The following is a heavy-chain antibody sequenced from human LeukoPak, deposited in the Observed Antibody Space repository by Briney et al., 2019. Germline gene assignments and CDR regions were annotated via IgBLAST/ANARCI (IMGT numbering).Heavy chain of an antibody. Sequence: SETLSLTCTVSGGSISSYYWSWIRQPPGKGLEWIGYIYYSGSTNYNPSLKSRVTISVDTSKNQFSLKLSSVTAADTAVYYCARVLGYCSGGSCYWFYMDVWGKGTTVTISS. CDR2: IYYSGST. V-gene: IGHV4-59*12. CDR1: GGSISSYY. J-gene: IGHJ6*03. CDR3: ARVLGYCSGGSCYWFYMDV. D-gene: IGHD2-15*01.